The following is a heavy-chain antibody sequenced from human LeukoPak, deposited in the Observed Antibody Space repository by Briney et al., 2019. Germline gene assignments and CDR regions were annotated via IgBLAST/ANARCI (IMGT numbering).Heavy chain of an antibody. CDR1: GFSFSSYA. V-gene: IGHV3-23*01. CDR2: ISGSGGST. J-gene: IGHJ4*02. CDR3: AKNPPGEATVRDY. D-gene: IGHD4-17*01. Sequence: GGSLRLSCAASGFSFSSYAMSWVRRAPGKGLEWISTISGSGGSTYYADSVKGRFTISRDNSKNTLYLQMNSLRAEDTAVYYCAKNPPGEATVRDYWGQGTLVTVSS.